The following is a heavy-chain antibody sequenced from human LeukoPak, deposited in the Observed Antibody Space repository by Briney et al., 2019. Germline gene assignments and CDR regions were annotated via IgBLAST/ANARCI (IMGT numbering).Heavy chain of an antibody. CDR1: GFAFSSFA. CDR2: ISSSSSYI. Sequence: GVSLRLSCAASGFAFSSFAMSWVRQAPGKGLEWVSSISSSSSYIYYADSVKGRFTISRDNAKNSLYLQMNSLRAEDTAVYYCAREVVATYFDYWGQGTLVTVSS. CDR3: AREVVATYFDY. V-gene: IGHV3-21*01. D-gene: IGHD5-12*01. J-gene: IGHJ4*02.